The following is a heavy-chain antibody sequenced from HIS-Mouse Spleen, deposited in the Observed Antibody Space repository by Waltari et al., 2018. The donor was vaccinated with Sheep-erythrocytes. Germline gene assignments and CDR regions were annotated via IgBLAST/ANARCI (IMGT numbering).Heavy chain of an antibody. CDR2: ISSSSIYI. V-gene: IGHV3-21*01. Sequence: EVQLVESGGGLVKPGGSLRLSCAASGFTISSYSMNLVRQAPGKGLGGVLSISSSSIYIYYADSVKGRFTIARDTAKKSLYLQMSSLRAEDTAVYYCARVASGATFDYWGQGTLVTVSS. CDR3: ARVASGATFDY. CDR1: GFTISSYS. J-gene: IGHJ4*02. D-gene: IGHD1-26*01.